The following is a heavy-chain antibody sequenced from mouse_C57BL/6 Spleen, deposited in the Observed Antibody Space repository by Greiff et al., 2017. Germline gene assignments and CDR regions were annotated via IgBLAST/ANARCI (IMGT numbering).Heavy chain of an antibody. D-gene: IGHD2-5*01. V-gene: IGHV1-59*01. CDR2: IDPSDSYT. Sequence: VQLQQPGAELVRPGTSVKLSCKASGYTFTSYWMHWVKQRPGQGLEWIGVIDPSDSYTNYNQKFKGKATLTVDTSSSTAYMQLSSLTSEDSAVYYCARGGYSNDFDYWGQGTTLTVSS. J-gene: IGHJ2*01. CDR1: GYTFTSYW. CDR3: ARGGYSNDFDY.